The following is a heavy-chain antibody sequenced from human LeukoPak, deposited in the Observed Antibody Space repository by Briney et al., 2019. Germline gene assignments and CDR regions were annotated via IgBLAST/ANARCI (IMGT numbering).Heavy chain of an antibody. CDR2: IINSGVST. CDR1: VVTFSIYS. J-gene: IGHJ4*02. V-gene: IGHV3-23*01. CDR3: AKLSDVLLESWSFDY. D-gene: IGHD3-9*01. Sequence: GGSLRLSWAASVVTFSIYSMSWVRQAPGKGLEWVSTIINSGVSTYYADSVKGRFTISRDNSKNTLYLQMSGLRAEDTAVYYCAKLSDVLLESWSFDYWGLGTLVTVSS.